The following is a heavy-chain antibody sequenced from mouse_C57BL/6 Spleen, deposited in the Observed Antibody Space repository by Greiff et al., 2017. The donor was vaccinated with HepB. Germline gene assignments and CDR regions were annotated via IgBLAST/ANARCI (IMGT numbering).Heavy chain of an antibody. J-gene: IGHJ2*01. V-gene: IGHV1-69*01. Sequence: QVQLQQPGAELVMPGASVKMSCKASGYTFTSYWMHWVKQRPGQGLEWIGEIDPSDSYTNYNQKFKGKATLTVDKSSRTAYMQLSSLTSEDSAVYSCASRGAYYGNAFGYWGQGTTLTVSS. CDR1: GYTFTSYW. CDR2: IDPSDSYT. CDR3: ASRGAYYGNAFGY. D-gene: IGHD2-10*01.